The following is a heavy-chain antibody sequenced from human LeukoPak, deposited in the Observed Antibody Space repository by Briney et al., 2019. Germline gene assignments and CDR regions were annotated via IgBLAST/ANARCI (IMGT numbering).Heavy chain of an antibody. CDR3: ARLATTDTYFDY. CDR1: GYTFTGYY. J-gene: IGHJ4*02. Sequence: ASVKVSCKASGYTFTGYYMYWVRQAPGQGLEWMGWINPNSGDTNYAQKFQGRVTMTRDTSISTAYMELSRLRSDDTAVYNCARLATTDTYFDYWGQGTLVTVSS. D-gene: IGHD1-26*01. V-gene: IGHV1-2*02. CDR2: INPNSGDT.